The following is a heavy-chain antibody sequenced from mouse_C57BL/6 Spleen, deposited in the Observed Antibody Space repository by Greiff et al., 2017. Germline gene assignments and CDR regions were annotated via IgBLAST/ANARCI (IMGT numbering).Heavy chain of an antibody. J-gene: IGHJ2*01. Sequence: VQLQQSGAELVRPGASVTLSCKASGYTFTDYEMHWVKQTPVHGLEWIGAIYPETGGTAYNQKFKGKAILTADKSSSTAYMELRSLTSEDSAVYYCTRFLLLRSYFDYWGQGTTLTVSS. CDR1: GYTFTDYE. CDR3: TRFLLLRSYFDY. V-gene: IGHV1-15*01. D-gene: IGHD1-1*01. CDR2: IYPETGGT.